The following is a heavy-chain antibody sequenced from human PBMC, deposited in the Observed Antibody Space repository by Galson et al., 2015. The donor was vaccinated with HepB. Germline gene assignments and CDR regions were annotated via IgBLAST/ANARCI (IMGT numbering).Heavy chain of an antibody. CDR3: ARATYSLTRNYGMDV. D-gene: IGHD5-12*01. Sequence: SVKVSCKASGYTFTSYYMHWVRQAPGQGLEWMGIINPSGGSTSYAQKFQGRVTMTRDTSTSTVYMELSSLRSEDTAVYYCARATYSLTRNYGMDVWGQGTTVTVSS. V-gene: IGHV1-46*01. CDR2: INPSGGST. CDR1: GYTFTSYY. J-gene: IGHJ6*02.